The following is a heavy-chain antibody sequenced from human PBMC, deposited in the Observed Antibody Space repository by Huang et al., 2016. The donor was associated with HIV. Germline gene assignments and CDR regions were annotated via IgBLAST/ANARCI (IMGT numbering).Heavy chain of an antibody. CDR2: IYPFVSKT. V-gene: IGHV5-51*03. Sequence: EVQLVQSGAEVKKPGESLKISCTGSGYSFSIYWIAWVRQMPGKGLEWLAIIYPFVSKTPYRPSVEGHVSISVDKSINTVYLHWSSLKASDTAIYYCAKGRRAFDVWGQGTWVTVSS. J-gene: IGHJ3*01. CDR1: GYSFSIYW. CDR3: AKGRRAFDV.